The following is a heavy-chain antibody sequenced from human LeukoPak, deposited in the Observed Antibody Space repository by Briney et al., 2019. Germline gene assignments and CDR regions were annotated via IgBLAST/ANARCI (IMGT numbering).Heavy chain of an antibody. D-gene: IGHD3-10*02. Sequence: GGSLRLSCAGSGFTFSTSAMNWVRQVPGKGLEWVSSTDYDGSHIYYSASVKGRFSISRDNARDSVYLQMDSLRDEDTAVYYCARDPERYLRTGHYDYWGQGTLVIVSS. J-gene: IGHJ4*02. CDR1: GFTFSTSA. CDR3: ARDPERYLRTGHYDY. V-gene: IGHV3-21*01. CDR2: TDYDGSHI.